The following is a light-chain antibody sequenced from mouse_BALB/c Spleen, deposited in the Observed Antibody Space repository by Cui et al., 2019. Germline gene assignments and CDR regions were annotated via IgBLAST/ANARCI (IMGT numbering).Light chain of an antibody. CDR3: HQYHRSPPLT. V-gene: IGKV4-74*01. Sequence: QIVLTQSPAIMSASLGERVTMTCTTSSSVSSSYFHWYQQKPGSSPKLWIYSTSNLASGVPARFSGSGSGTSYSLTSSSMEAEDAATYYCHQYHRSPPLTFGAGTKLELK. J-gene: IGKJ5*01. CDR2: STS. CDR1: SSVSSSY.